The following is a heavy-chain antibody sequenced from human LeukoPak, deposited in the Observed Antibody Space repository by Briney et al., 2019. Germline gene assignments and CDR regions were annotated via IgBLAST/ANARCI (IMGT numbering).Heavy chain of an antibody. CDR1: GFTFSSYE. CDR3: ARAAQLWLFFY. J-gene: IGHJ4*02. CDR2: ISNSGSNI. V-gene: IGHV3-48*03. D-gene: IGHD5-18*01. Sequence: GGSLRLSCAASGFTFSSYEMNWVRQAPGKGLEWVSYISNSGSNIYYADSVKGRFTISRDNAKNSLYLQMDSLRAEDTAVYYCARAAQLWLFFYWGQGTLVTVSS.